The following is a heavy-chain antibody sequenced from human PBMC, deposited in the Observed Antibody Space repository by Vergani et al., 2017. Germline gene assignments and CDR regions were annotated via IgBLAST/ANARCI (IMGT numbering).Heavy chain of an antibody. D-gene: IGHD3-10*01. CDR2: INHSGST. V-gene: IGHV4-34*01. J-gene: IGHJ3*02. CDR3: ARGVDYYGSGSYTPHDAFDI. CDR1: GGSFSGYY. Sequence: QVQLQQWGAGLLKPSETLSLTCAVYGGSFSGYYWSWIRQPPGKGLEWIGEINHSGSTNYNPSLKSRVTISVDTSKNQFSLKLSSVTAADTAVYYCARGVDYYGSGSYTPHDAFDIWGQGTMVTVSS.